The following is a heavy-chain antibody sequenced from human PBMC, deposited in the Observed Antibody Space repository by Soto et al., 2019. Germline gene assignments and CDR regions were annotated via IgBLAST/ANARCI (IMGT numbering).Heavy chain of an antibody. CDR3: ASSSGWGSRAFDY. V-gene: IGHV1-69*02. J-gene: IGHJ4*02. Sequence: QVHLVQSGVEVKKPGSSVKVSCKASGDTFSSYTINWVRQAPGLGLEWMGRVIPMLSMSNYALKFQGRVTMTADRSTNTAYMDLSSLRSEDTATYFCASSSGWGSRAFDYLGQGALVTVSS. CDR2: VIPMLSMS. CDR1: GDTFSSYT. D-gene: IGHD3-10*01.